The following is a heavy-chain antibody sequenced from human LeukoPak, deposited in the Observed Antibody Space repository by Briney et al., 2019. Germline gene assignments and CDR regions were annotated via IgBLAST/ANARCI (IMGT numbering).Heavy chain of an antibody. CDR1: GFTFSTYA. J-gene: IGHJ4*02. D-gene: IGHD2-15*01. CDR2: ISNSGDTT. V-gene: IGHV3-23*01. Sequence: GGSLILSCGASGFTFSTYAMSWVRQAPGKGLEWVSGISNSGDTTNYAESVKGRFTISRDSSKNTVYLQMNTLRVEDTAVYYCAKELCSAGSCSTTPDYWGQGTLVTVSS. CDR3: AKELCSAGSCSTTPDY.